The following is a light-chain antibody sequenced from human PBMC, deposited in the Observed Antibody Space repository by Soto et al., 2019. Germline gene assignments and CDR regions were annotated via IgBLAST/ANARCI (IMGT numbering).Light chain of an antibody. V-gene: IGKV1-39*01. J-gene: IGKJ2*01. CDR3: QQTYSPPFT. Sequence: DIQMTQSPSSLSASVGDRVTITCRASHTFSSCLNWYQQKRGKPPTLLIYGAYSLRSGVPSRFTGSGGGAELRLTISSLQQDEFGTEYRQQTYSPPFTFGQGTSLELK. CDR1: HTFSSC. CDR2: GAY.